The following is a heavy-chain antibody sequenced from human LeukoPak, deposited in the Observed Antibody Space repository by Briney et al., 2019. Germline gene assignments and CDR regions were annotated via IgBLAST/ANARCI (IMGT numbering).Heavy chain of an antibody. CDR2: IRYDGSNK. CDR1: GFTFSSYG. D-gene: IGHD1/OR15-1a*01. V-gene: IGHV3-30*02. Sequence: GGSLRLSCAASGFTFSSYGMHWVRQAPGKGLEWGAFIRYDGSNKYYADSVKGRFTISRDNSKNTLYLQMNSLRAEDTAVYYCAKVRCEQAVCYMHVWGKGTTVTVSS. J-gene: IGHJ6*03. CDR3: AKVRCEQAVCYMHV.